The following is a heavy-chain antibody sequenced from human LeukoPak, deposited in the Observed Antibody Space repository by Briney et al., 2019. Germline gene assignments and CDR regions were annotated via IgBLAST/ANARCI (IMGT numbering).Heavy chain of an antibody. Sequence: SETVSLTCTVSGDSISTYHWNWIRQPPGKGLEWIGYMQSTGSSKYNPSLRSRVTMFVDTSKNQVALILSSVTAADTAVYYCARDKRHSYGRYFDHWGQGALVTVSS. CDR1: GDSISTYH. CDR3: ARDKRHSYGRYFDH. J-gene: IGHJ4*02. D-gene: IGHD5-18*01. CDR2: MQSTGSS. V-gene: IGHV4-59*01.